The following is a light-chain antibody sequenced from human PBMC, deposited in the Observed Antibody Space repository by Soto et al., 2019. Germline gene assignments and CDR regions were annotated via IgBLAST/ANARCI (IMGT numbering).Light chain of an antibody. V-gene: IGLV2-14*01. CDR3: SSYTTSNTRQIV. CDR1: SSDVGGYNY. CDR2: DVS. J-gene: IGLJ1*01. Sequence: SVLTQPACVSVFAAQSSPISCTGTSSDVGGYNYVSWYQQHPGKAPKFMIYDVSNRPSGVSNRFSGSKSGNTASLTISGLQAEDEADYYCSSYTTSNTRQIVFGTGTKVNVL.